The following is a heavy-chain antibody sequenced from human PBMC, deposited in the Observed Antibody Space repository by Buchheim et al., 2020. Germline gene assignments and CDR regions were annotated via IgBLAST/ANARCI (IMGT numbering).Heavy chain of an antibody. V-gene: IGHV4-61*01. CDR2: IYYSGST. CDR1: GGSVSSGSYY. Sequence: QVQLQESGPGLVKPSETLSLTCTVSGGSVSSGSYYWSWIRQPPGKGLEWIGYIYYSGSTNYNPSLKSRVTISVETSKNQFSLKLSSVTAADTAVYYCARVLGYSSSWYPMYYFDYWGQGTL. D-gene: IGHD6-13*01. J-gene: IGHJ4*02. CDR3: ARVLGYSSSWYPMYYFDY.